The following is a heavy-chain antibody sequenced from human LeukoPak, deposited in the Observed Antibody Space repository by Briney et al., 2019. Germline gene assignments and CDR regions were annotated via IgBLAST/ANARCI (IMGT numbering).Heavy chain of an antibody. J-gene: IGHJ5*02. D-gene: IGHD3-10*01. CDR3: ARDRYGSGSYRQRNNWFDP. CDR2: ISSSSSYI. Sequence: GGSLRLSCAASGFTFSSYSMNWVRQAPGKGLEWVSSISSSSSYIYYADSVKGRFTISRDNAKNSLYLQMNSLRAEDTAVYYCARDRYGSGSYRQRNNWFDPWGQGTLVTVSS. CDR1: GFTFSSYS. V-gene: IGHV3-21*01.